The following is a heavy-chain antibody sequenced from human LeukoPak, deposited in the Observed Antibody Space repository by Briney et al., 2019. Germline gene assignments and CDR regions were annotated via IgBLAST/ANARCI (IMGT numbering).Heavy chain of an antibody. V-gene: IGHV4-39*01. Sequence: SETLSLTCSVSGVSISSYSYSWGWIRQSPGKALEWIGSIYYSGSTYYNPSLKSRVTMSVDTSKNQLSLNLDSVTAADTAVYYCARGWGYGDYVNAFDIWGQGTMVTVSS. CDR1: GVSISSYSYS. J-gene: IGHJ3*02. CDR3: ARGWGYGDYVNAFDI. D-gene: IGHD4-17*01. CDR2: IYYSGST.